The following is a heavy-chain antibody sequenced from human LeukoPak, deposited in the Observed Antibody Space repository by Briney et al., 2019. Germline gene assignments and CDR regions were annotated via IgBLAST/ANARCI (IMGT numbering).Heavy chain of an antibody. D-gene: IGHD4-17*01. CDR1: GFTFSSSA. CDR3: ARDRKIDYGDYYFDY. Sequence: GGSLRLSCAASGFTFSSSAMSWVRQVPGKGLEWVAVIWYDGSNKYYADSVKGRFTISRDNSNNTLYLQMNSLRAEDTAVYYCARDRKIDYGDYYFDYWGQGTLVTVSS. J-gene: IGHJ4*02. CDR2: IWYDGSNK. V-gene: IGHV3-33*08.